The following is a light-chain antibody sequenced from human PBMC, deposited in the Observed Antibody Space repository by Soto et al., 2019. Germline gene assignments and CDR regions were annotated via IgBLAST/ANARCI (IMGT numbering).Light chain of an antibody. V-gene: IGKV1-39*01. CDR3: QQSYSTPRT. Sequence: DIQMTQSPSSLSASVGDRVTITCRASQSISSYLNWYEQKPGKAPKLMIYAASSLQSGVPSRFSGSESGTDFTLTISSLQPEDFATYYCQQSYSTPRTFGHGTKVDIK. CDR2: AAS. J-gene: IGKJ3*01. CDR1: QSISSY.